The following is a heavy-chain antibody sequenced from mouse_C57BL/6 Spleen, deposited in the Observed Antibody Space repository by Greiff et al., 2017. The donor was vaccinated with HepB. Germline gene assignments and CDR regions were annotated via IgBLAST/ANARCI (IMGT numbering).Heavy chain of an antibody. CDR3: ARNTVTTARYFDV. J-gene: IGHJ1*03. CDR1: GFSLTSYG. D-gene: IGHD1-2*01. Sequence: VKLVESGPGLVQPSQSLSITCTVSGFSLTSYGVHWVRQSPGKGLEWLGVIWSGGSTDYNAAFISRLSISKDNSKSQVFFKMNSLQADDTAIYYCARNTVTTARYFDVWGTGTTVTVSS. V-gene: IGHV2-2*01. CDR2: IWSGGST.